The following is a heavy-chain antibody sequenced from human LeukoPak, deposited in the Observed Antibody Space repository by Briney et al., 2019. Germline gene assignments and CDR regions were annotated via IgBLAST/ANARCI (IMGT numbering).Heavy chain of an antibody. CDR2: ISGSGGST. D-gene: IGHD2-2*01. CDR1: AFTFRSYA. J-gene: IGHJ5*02. Sequence: GGSLRLSCAASAFTFRSYAMSWVRQAGGKGLEWVSAISGSGGSTYYADSVKGRFTISRDNSKNTLFLQMNSLRAEDTAVYYCAKGGYCSSTSCYVGWFDPWGQGTLVTVSS. V-gene: IGHV3-23*01. CDR3: AKGGYCSSTSCYVGWFDP.